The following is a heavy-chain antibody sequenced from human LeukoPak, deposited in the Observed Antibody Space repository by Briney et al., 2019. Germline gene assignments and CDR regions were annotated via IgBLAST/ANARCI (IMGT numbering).Heavy chain of an antibody. CDR2: FDPEDGER. CDR3: ATLIAAADHNWSDP. D-gene: IGHD6-13*01. CDR1: GYTVIDLS. V-gene: IGHV1-24*01. J-gene: IGHJ5*02. Sequence: ASVEVSCKVSGYTVIDLSIHWVRQAPGKGLEWMAAFDPEDGERFYAQKFQGRVTLTEDTSTDTAYMELSSLRSEDTAVYYCATLIAAADHNWSDPWGRGTLVTVSS.